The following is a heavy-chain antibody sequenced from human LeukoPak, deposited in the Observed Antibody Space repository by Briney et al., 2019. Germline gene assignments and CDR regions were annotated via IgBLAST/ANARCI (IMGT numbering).Heavy chain of an antibody. CDR1: GGTFTSYA. CDR2: IIPIFGTA. CDR3: AREQGSTSQRQILNWFDP. V-gene: IGHV1-69*05. J-gene: IGHJ5*02. D-gene: IGHD2-2*01. Sequence: SVKVSCKASGGTFTSYAISWVRQAPGQGLEWMGGIIPIFGTANYAQKFQGRVTITTDESTSTAYMELSSLRTEDTAVYYCAREQGSTSQRQILNWFDPWGQGTLVTVSS.